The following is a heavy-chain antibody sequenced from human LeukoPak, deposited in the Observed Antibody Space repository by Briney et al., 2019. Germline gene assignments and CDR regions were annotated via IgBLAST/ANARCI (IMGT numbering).Heavy chain of an antibody. CDR2: IHYSADS. D-gene: IGHD1-26*01. J-gene: IGHJ4*02. CDR3: ARHADGGTYPLDY. V-gene: IGHV4-59*08. Sequence: KPSEPLSLPWTAFGGSITSNYWSWIPQPPGEGLEHIGYIHYSADSNNNPSLKSRVTMSMDTSKNQFSLKLTSVTAADTAVYYCARHADGGTYPLDYWGQGTLVTVSS. CDR1: GGSITSNY.